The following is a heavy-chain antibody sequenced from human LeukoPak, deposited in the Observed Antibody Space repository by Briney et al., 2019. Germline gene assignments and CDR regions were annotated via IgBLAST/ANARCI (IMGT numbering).Heavy chain of an antibody. V-gene: IGHV4-39*07. Sequence: SETLSLTCTVSGGSISSKTHFWGWIRQPPGKGLEWIGNIFYSGSTYYNPSLKSRVTLSIDTSKNQLSLKLRSVTAADTAVYYCARDPVYYYDDSGSYSDPPFDYWGQGILVAVSS. CDR2: IFYSGST. J-gene: IGHJ4*02. CDR1: GGSISSKTHF. D-gene: IGHD3-22*01. CDR3: ARDPVYYYDDSGSYSDPPFDY.